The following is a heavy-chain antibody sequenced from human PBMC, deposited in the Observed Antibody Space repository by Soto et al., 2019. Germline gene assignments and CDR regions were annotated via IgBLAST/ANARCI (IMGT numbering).Heavy chain of an antibody. CDR3: ARGPRKIFGVVTRHNWFDP. D-gene: IGHD3-3*01. J-gene: IGHJ5*01. Sequence: ASVKVSCKASGYTFTSYDINWVRQATGQGLEWMGWMNPNSGNTGYAQKFQGRVTMTRNTSISTAYMELSSLRSEDTAVYYCARGPRKIFGVVTRHNWFDPWGQGTLVTVSS. V-gene: IGHV1-8*01. CDR2: MNPNSGNT. CDR1: GYTFTSYD.